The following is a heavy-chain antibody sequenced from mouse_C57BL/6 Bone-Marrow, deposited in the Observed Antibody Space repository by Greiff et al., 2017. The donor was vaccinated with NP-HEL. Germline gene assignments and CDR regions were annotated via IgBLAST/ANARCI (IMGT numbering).Heavy chain of an antibody. V-gene: IGHV15-2*01. Sequence: QVQLQPSGSELRSPGSSVKLSCKDFDSEVFPIAYMSWVRQKPGHGFEWIGGILPSIGRTIYGEKFEDKATLDADTLSNTAYLELNSLTSEDSAIYYCARGDYYGSSFWFAYWGQGTLVTVSA. J-gene: IGHJ3*01. CDR1: DSEVFPIAY. CDR3: ARGDYYGSSFWFAY. CDR2: ILPSIGRT. D-gene: IGHD1-1*01.